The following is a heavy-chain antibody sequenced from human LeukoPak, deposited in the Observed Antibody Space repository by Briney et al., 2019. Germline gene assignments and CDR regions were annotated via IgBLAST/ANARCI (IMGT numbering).Heavy chain of an antibody. D-gene: IGHD4-11*01. CDR2: INPNSGAT. V-gene: IGHV1-2*02. Sequence: ASVKVSCKASGYTFTAYFIHWVRQAPGQGLEWMGWINPNSGATHYEWNFQGRVTMTRDTSIRTAHMELSSLRSDDTAVYYCTRPPTITTWRIFDFWGQGTLVTVSS. CDR3: TRPPTITTWRIFDF. J-gene: IGHJ4*02. CDR1: GYTFTAYF.